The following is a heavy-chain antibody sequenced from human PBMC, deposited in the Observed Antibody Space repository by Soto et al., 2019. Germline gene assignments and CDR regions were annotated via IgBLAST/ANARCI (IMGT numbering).Heavy chain of an antibody. CDR1: GFTFSSYA. V-gene: IGHV3-30-3*01. D-gene: IGHD1-26*01. Sequence: QVQLVESGGGVVQPGRSLRLSCAASGFTFSSYAMHWVRQAPGKGLEWVAVISYDGSNKYYADSVKGRFTISRDNSKNTLYLQMNSLRAEDTAVYYCARDWVRKVGATTHAHYYYYYGMDVWGQGTTVTVSS. CDR2: ISYDGSNK. J-gene: IGHJ6*02. CDR3: ARDWVRKVGATTHAHYYYYYGMDV.